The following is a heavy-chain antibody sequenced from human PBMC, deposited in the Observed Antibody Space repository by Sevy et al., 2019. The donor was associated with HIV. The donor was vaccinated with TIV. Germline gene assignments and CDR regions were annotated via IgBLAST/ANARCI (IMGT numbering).Heavy chain of an antibody. Sequence: GGSLRLSCTASGFTFSSYAMNWVRQAPGKGLEWVSTIFRSGDVTYYADSVKGRFTISRDNSRNTLYLQMNSLRAEGTAVYYCAGARYDSSGSFDAFDIWGQGTMVTVSS. CDR3: AGARYDSSGSFDAFDI. V-gene: IGHV3-23*01. CDR1: GFTFSSYA. D-gene: IGHD3-22*01. CDR2: IFRSGDVT. J-gene: IGHJ3*02.